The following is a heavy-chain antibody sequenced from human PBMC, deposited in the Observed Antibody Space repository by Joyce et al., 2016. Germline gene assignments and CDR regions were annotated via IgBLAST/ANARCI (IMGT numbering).Heavy chain of an antibody. J-gene: IGHJ2*01. CDR1: GLSFDLHSC. Sequence: QVQLQESVPGLVKPSETLSLTCGVSGLSFDLHSCWGWIRQPPGKGLEWIGNVYLHGITHYSRSLNMRVTISMDTSKNQFSLNLNSLTAADTAVYFCARRPYNVHTPLGSDWYFDLWGRGTLVTVSS. V-gene: IGHV4-38-2*01. D-gene: IGHD5-18*01. CDR3: ARRPYNVHTPLGSDWYFDL. CDR2: VYLHGIT.